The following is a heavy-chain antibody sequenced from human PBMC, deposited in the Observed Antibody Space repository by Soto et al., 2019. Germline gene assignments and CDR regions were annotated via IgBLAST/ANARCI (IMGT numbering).Heavy chain of an antibody. J-gene: IGHJ6*02. Sequence: QVQLVQSGAEVKKPGSSVKVSCKASGGTFSSYAISWVRQAPGQGLEWMGGIIPISGTANYAQKFQGRVTITADEATHMELSSLRSEDTAVYYCARSQGSSTSLEIYYYYYYGMDVWGQGTTVTVSS. CDR2: IIPISGTA. D-gene: IGHD2-2*01. CDR3: ARSQGSSTSLEIYYYYYYGMDV. V-gene: IGHV1-69*01. CDR1: GGTFSSYA.